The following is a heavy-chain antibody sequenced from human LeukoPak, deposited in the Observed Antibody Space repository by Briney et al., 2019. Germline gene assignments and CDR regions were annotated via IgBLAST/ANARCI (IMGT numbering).Heavy chain of an antibody. Sequence: ASVKVSCKASGYTFTSYGISWVRQAPGQGLEWMGWISAYNGNTNYAQKLQGRVTMTTDTSTSTAYMELRSLRSDDTAVYYCARAPPYYDFWSGYLSYMDVWGKGTAVTVSS. D-gene: IGHD3-3*01. CDR1: GYTFTSYG. CDR3: ARAPPYYDFWSGYLSYMDV. CDR2: ISAYNGNT. V-gene: IGHV1-18*01. J-gene: IGHJ6*03.